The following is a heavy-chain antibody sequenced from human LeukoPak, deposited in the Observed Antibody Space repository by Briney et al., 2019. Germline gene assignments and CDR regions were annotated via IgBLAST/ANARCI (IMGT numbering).Heavy chain of an antibody. D-gene: IGHD3-16*02. CDR1: GFTFSSYD. CDR3: ARTLGELSRKAHDAFDI. Sequence: GGSLRLSCAASGFTFSSYDMHWVRQATGKGLEWVSAIGTAGDTYYPGSVKGRFTISRENAKNSLYLQMNSLRAGDTAVYYCARTLGELSRKAHDAFDIWGQGTMVTVSS. V-gene: IGHV3-13*01. J-gene: IGHJ3*02. CDR2: IGTAGDT.